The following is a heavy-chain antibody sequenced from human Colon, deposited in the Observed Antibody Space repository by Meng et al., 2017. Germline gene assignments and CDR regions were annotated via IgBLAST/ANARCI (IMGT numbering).Heavy chain of an antibody. V-gene: IGHV4-4*02. CDR1: GGSTTNSYW. D-gene: IGHD2-8*02. Sequence: QSQLQVLGPGLVKPSGTLSLGGAVSGGSTTNSYWWSWVRKPPGKGLEWFGQTYGSVNTAYNPSLTSRVTISVDKSKNQLSLTLSSVTAADTAVYYCAKNGAYCLEYWGQGILVTVSS. J-gene: IGHJ4*02. CDR2: TYGSVNT. CDR3: AKNGAYCLEY.